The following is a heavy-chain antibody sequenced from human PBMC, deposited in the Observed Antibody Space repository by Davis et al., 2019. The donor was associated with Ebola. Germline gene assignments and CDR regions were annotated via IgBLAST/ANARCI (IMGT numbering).Heavy chain of an antibody. J-gene: IGHJ5*02. Sequence: GESLKISCAASGFTFSSYSMNWVRQAPGKGLEWVSYISSSSSTIYYADSMKGRFTISRDNAKNSLYLQMNSLRDEDTAVYYCARSRASGWYWFDPWGQGTLVTVSS. D-gene: IGHD6-19*01. CDR2: ISSSSSTI. CDR3: ARSRASGWYWFDP. CDR1: GFTFSSYS. V-gene: IGHV3-48*02.